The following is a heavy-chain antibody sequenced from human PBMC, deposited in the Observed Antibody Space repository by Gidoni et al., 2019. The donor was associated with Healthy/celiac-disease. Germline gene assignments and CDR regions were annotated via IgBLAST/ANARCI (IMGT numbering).Heavy chain of an antibody. CDR1: GYSFTSYW. CDR3: ARQASLYNWNPLLNWFDP. D-gene: IGHD1-1*01. J-gene: IGHJ5*02. CDR2: IYPGDSDT. Sequence: EVQLVQSGAEVNKPGESLKISCKGSGYSFTSYWIGWVRQMPGKGLEWMGIIYPGDSDTRYSPSFQGQVTISADKSISTAYLQWSSLKASDTAMYYCARQASLYNWNPLLNWFDPWGQGTLVTVSS. V-gene: IGHV5-51*01.